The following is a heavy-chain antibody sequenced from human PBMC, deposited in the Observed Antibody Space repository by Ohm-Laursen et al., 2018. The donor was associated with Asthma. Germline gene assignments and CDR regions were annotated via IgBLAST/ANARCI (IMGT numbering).Heavy chain of an antibody. CDR1: GYTFRRYS. CDR2: ISTASTFI. V-gene: IGHV3-21*01. CDR3: ARIGPEWELPGREYSLHH. J-gene: IGHJ1*01. D-gene: IGHD1-26*01. Sequence: SLRLSCAASGYTFRRYSIHWVRQAPGKGLEWVASISTASTFIYYADSVRGRFTTSRDNANDLMYLQMHDLRAEDTALYYCARIGPEWELPGREYSLHHWGQGTQVTVSS.